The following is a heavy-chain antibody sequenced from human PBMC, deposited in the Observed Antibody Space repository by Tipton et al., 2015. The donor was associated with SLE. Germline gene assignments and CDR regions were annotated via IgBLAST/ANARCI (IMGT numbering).Heavy chain of an antibody. CDR1: GGSISSSSYY. CDR3: ARGIAAAERPEYFQH. Sequence: LRLSCTVSGGSISSSSYYWGWIRQPPGKGLEWIGSIYYSGSTYYNPSLKSRVTISVDTSKNPFSLKLSSVTAADTAVYYCARGIAAAERPEYFQHWGQGTLITVSS. J-gene: IGHJ1*01. V-gene: IGHV4-39*07. D-gene: IGHD6-13*01. CDR2: IYYSGST.